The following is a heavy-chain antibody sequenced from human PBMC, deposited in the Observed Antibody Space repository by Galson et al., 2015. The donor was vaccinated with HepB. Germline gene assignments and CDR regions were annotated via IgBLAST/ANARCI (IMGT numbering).Heavy chain of an antibody. V-gene: IGHV3-23*01. Sequence: SLRLSCAASGFTFSSYAMSWVRQAPGKGLEWVSAISGSGGSTYYADSVKGRFTISRDNSKNTLYLQMNSLRAEDTAVYYCAKKGVVPAAPRPSGYYFDYWGQGTLVTVSS. CDR1: GFTFSSYA. J-gene: IGHJ4*02. CDR3: AKKGVVPAAPRPSGYYFDY. D-gene: IGHD2-2*01. CDR2: ISGSGGST.